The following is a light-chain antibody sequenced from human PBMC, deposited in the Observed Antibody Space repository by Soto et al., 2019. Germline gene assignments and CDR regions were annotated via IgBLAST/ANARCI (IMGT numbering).Light chain of an antibody. J-gene: IGLJ1*01. CDR3: CSYAGSSTYV. Sequence: QAVVTQPASVSGSLGQSITISCTGTNRDVGTYNLVSWYQQHPGKAPKVMIYEVSKRPSGVSNRFSGSKSGNTASLTISGLQAEDEADYYCCSYAGSSTYVFGTGTKLTVL. CDR2: EVS. CDR1: NRDVGTYNL. V-gene: IGLV2-23*02.